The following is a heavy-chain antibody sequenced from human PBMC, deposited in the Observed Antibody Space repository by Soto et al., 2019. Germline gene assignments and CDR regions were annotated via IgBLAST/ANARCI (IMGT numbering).Heavy chain of an antibody. Sequence: QVQLVESGGGVVQPGRSLRLSCAASGFNFSSYAMHWVRQAPGKGLEWVAVISYDGTKKYYADSVKGRFTISRDNSKNTLYLQMNSLRPEDTAVHYCAREGIPAAGTTPHSWGQGTLVTVSS. CDR2: ISYDGTKK. D-gene: IGHD6-13*01. CDR1: GFNFSSYA. V-gene: IGHV3-30-3*01. J-gene: IGHJ4*02. CDR3: AREGIPAAGTTPHS.